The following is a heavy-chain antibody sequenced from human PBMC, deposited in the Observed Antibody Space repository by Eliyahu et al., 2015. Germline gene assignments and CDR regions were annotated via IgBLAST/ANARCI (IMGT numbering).Heavy chain of an antibody. J-gene: IGHJ4*02. V-gene: IGHV3-48*03. CDR2: XNRDGDI. Sequence: ELQLVESGGDLVQPGGSLRLSCAVSEITFETFEMNWVRQAPGKGLEGVSSXNRDGDIYYRDSVKGRFTISRDKYXLYLQMNGLRVEDTAVYYCASASRLASWGQGTLVTVSS. CDR3: ASASRLAS. CDR1: EITFETFE.